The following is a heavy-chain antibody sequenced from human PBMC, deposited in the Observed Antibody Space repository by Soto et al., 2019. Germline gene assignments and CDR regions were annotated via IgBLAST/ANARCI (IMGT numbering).Heavy chain of an antibody. CDR2: IIPILGIA. CDR3: AREGTGDSVVVGAAYYWYFDL. CDR1: GGTFSSYT. J-gene: IGHJ2*01. D-gene: IGHD2-15*01. Sequence: QVQLVQSGAEVKKPGSSVKVSCKASGGTFSSYTISWVRQAPGQGLEWMGRIIPILGIANYAQKFKRRGTITADKSTSTAYRELSSLRSEDTAVYYCAREGTGDSVVVGAAYYWYFDLWGRGTLVTVSS. V-gene: IGHV1-69*08.